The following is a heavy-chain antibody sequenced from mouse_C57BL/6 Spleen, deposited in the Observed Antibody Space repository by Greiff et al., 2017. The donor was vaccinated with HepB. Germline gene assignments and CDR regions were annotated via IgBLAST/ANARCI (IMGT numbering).Heavy chain of an antibody. V-gene: IGHV1-64*01. CDR1: GYTFTSYW. D-gene: IGHD2-4*01. J-gene: IGHJ3*01. CDR2: IHPNSGST. CDR3: ARREYEYGGGFAY. Sequence: QVQLQQPGAELVKPGASVKLSCKASGYTFTSYWMHWVKQRPGQGLEWIGMIHPNSGSTNYNEKFKSKATLTVDKSSSTAYMQLSSLTSEDSAVYYCARREYEYGGGFAYWGQGTPVTVSA.